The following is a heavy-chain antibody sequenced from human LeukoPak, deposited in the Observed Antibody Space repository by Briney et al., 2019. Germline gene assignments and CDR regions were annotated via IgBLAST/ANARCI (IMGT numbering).Heavy chain of an antibody. D-gene: IGHD3-3*01. CDR3: ARAEGIFGVPLGLDYFDY. CDR1: GYTFTSYG. CDR2: ISAYNGNT. Sequence: ASLKVSCKASGYTFTSYGISWVRQAPGQGLEWMGWISAYNGNTNYAQKLQGRVTMTTDTSTSTAYMELRSLRSDDTAVYYCARAEGIFGVPLGLDYFDYWGQGTLVTVSS. J-gene: IGHJ4*02. V-gene: IGHV1-18*01.